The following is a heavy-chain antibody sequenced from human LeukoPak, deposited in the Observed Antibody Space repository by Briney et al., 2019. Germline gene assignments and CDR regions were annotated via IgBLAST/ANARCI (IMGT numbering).Heavy chain of an antibody. V-gene: IGHV4-31*03. CDR2: IYYSGST. CDR3: ARESAGSGSYVSGDI. CDR1: GGSISSGGYY. J-gene: IGHJ3*02. D-gene: IGHD3-10*01. Sequence: SETLSLTCTVSGGSISSGGYYWSWIRQHPGKGLEWIGCIYYSGSTYYNPSLKSRVTISVDTSKNQFSLKLSSVTAADTAVYYCARESAGSGSYVSGDIWGQGTMVTVSS.